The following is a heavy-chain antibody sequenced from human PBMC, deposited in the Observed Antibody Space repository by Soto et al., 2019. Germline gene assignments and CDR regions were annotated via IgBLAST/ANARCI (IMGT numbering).Heavy chain of an antibody. V-gene: IGHV4-31*03. Sequence: SETLSLTCTVSGGSISSGGYYWSWIRQHPGKGLEWIGYIYYGGSTYYNPSLKSRVTISVDTSKNQFSLKLSSVTAADTAVYYCARGPAEFYYDSSGYQTDYWGQGTLVTVSS. CDR1: GGSISSGGYY. CDR3: ARGPAEFYYDSSGYQTDY. J-gene: IGHJ4*02. CDR2: IYYGGST. D-gene: IGHD3-22*01.